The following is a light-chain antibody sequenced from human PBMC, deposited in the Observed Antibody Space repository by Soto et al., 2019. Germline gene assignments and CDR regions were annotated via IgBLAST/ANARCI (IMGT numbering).Light chain of an antibody. Sequence: EIVLTQSPGTLSLSPGERATLSCRASQSVSSSYLAWYQQKPGQAPRLLIYGASSRATVIPDRCSGSGSGTDFPLTISRLEPEGCALYFCQQYGSSPVTVGGGTELGIK. V-gene: IGKV3-20*01. CDR1: QSVSSSY. CDR2: GAS. J-gene: IGKJ4*01. CDR3: QQYGSSPVT.